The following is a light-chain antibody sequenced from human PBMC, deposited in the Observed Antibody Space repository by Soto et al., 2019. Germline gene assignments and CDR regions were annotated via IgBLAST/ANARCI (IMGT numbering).Light chain of an antibody. J-gene: IGKJ2*01. Sequence: EIVLTQSPGTLSLSPGERATLSCRASQSVISNYLAWYQQKPGLAPRLLIYGASSRATGIPDRFSGSGSGTDFTLTISRLEPEDFAVYYCQQYGSSPYTFGQGTKVDIK. CDR2: GAS. CDR3: QQYGSSPYT. CDR1: QSVISNY. V-gene: IGKV3-20*01.